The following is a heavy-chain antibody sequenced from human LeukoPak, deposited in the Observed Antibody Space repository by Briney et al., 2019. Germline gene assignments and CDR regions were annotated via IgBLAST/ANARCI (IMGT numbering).Heavy chain of an antibody. D-gene: IGHD3-16*01. V-gene: IGHV4-34*01. CDR2: INHSGGT. CDR1: GGSFSGYY. J-gene: IGHJ4*02. CDR3: ARDPRVMAGGVDY. Sequence: SETLSLTCAVYGGSFSGYYWSWIRQPPGKGLEWIGEINHSGGTNYNPSLKSRVTISVDTSKNQFSLKLSSVTAADTAVYYCARDPRVMAGGVDYWGQGTLVTVSS.